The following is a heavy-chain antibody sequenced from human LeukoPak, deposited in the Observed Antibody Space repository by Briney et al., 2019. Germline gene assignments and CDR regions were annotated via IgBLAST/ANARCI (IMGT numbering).Heavy chain of an antibody. CDR2: ISGSGDST. V-gene: IGHV3-23*01. CDR1: GFTFGNYA. Sequence: PGGSLRLSCVASGFTFGNYAMNWVRQAPGKGLEWVSTISGSGDSTYYADSVKGRFTISRDNSKNTLYLQVNSLRAEDTAVYHCAESYSGSYLAYFDYWGQGTLVTVSS. CDR3: AESYSGSYLAYFDY. D-gene: IGHD1-26*01. J-gene: IGHJ4*02.